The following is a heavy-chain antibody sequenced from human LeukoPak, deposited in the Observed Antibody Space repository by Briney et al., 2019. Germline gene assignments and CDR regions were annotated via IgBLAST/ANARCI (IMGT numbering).Heavy chain of an antibody. D-gene: IGHD3-22*01. Sequence: SVTVSCKASGCTFISYAISWVRQAPGQGLAWMGRIIPIFGTANYAQKFQGRVTITADESTSTAYMELSSLRSEDTAVYYCARAQNYYDSSGRDYYYGMDVWGQGTTVTVSS. CDR2: IIPIFGTA. V-gene: IGHV1-69*13. CDR1: GCTFISYA. J-gene: IGHJ6*02. CDR3: ARAQNYYDSSGRDYYYGMDV.